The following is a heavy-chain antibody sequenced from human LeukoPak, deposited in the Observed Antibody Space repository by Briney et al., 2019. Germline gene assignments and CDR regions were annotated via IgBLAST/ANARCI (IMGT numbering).Heavy chain of an antibody. CDR3: ARDRGSGYYYENPDY. V-gene: IGHV3-30-3*01. J-gene: IGHJ4*02. CDR2: ISYDGSNK. Sequence: GRSLRLSCAASGFTFSSYAMHWVRQAPGKGLEWVAVISYDGSNKYYADSVKGRLTISRDNSKNTLYLQMNSLRAEDTAVYYCARDRGSGYYYENPDYWGQGTLVTVSS. D-gene: IGHD3-22*01. CDR1: GFTFSSYA.